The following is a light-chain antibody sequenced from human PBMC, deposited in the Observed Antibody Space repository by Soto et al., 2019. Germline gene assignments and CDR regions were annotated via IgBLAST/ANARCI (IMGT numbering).Light chain of an antibody. V-gene: IGLV2-23*01. J-gene: IGLJ2*01. CDR2: EGS. CDR3: CSYAGSSTSYVV. Sequence: QSALTQPASVSGSPGQSITISCTGTSSDFGIYNLVSWYQQHPGKAPKLRIYEGSKRPSGVSNRFSGSKSGNTASLTISGLQAEDEADYYCCSYAGSSTSYVVFGGGTKLTVL. CDR1: SSDFGIYNL.